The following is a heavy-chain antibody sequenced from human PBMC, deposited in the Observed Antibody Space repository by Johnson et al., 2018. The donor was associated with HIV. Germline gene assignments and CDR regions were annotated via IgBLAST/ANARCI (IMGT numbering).Heavy chain of an antibody. Sequence: VQLVESGGGLVKPGGSLRLSCAASGFTFRDYYMSWIRQAPGKGLVWVSYISTSGSTIYYADSVKGRFTISRDNAKNSLYLQMNSLKTEDTAVYYCALSYSLDAFDIWGQGTMVTVSS. J-gene: IGHJ3*02. V-gene: IGHV3-11*01. CDR2: ISTSGSTI. CDR3: ALSYSLDAFDI. CDR1: GFTFRDYY. D-gene: IGHD2-21*01.